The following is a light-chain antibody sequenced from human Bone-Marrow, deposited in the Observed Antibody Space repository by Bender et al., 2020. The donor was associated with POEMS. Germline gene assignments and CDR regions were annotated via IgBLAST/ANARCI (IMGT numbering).Light chain of an antibody. V-gene: IGLV2-14*01. Sequence: QSALAQPASVSGSPGQSITISCTGTTSDLGGYYFVSWYQQHPGKAPKLIIYEVTRRPSGVSTRFSGSKSGNTASLTIAGLQAEDEADYYCAVWDDSLNGWVFGGGTKLTVL. CDR3: AVWDDSLNGWV. CDR1: TSDLGGYYF. CDR2: EVT. J-gene: IGLJ3*02.